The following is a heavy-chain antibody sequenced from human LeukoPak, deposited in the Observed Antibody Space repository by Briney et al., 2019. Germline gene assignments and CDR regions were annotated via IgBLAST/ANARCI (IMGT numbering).Heavy chain of an antibody. V-gene: IGHV3-30*04. J-gene: IGHJ4*02. CDR2: ISYDGSNK. CDR3: SRGGMFRYGGTSGDY. CDR1: GFTFSSYA. D-gene: IGHD5-18*01. Sequence: GGSLRLSCAASGFTFSSYAMHWVRQAPGKGLEWVAVISYDGSNKYYADSVKGRFTISRDNSKNTLYLQMNSLRAEDTAVYYCSRGGMFRYGGTSGDYWGQGTLVTVSS.